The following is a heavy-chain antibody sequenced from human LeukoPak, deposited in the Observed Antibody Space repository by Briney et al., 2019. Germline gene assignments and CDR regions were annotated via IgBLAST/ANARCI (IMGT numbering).Heavy chain of an antibody. CDR1: GYTFTSYA. CDR3: ARAGGGYCSSTSCTDFDY. J-gene: IGHJ4*02. Sequence: ASVKVSCKASGYTFTSYAMHWVRQAPGQRPEWMGWINAGNGNTKYSRKFQGRVTITRDTSASTAYMELSSLRSEDTAVYYCARAGGGYCSSTSCTDFDYWGQGTLVTVSS. CDR2: INAGNGNT. D-gene: IGHD2-2*01. V-gene: IGHV1-3*01.